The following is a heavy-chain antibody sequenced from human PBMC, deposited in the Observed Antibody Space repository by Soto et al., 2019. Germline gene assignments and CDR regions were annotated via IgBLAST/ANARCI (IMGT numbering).Heavy chain of an antibody. J-gene: IGHJ6*02. CDR2: IYHSGST. V-gene: IGHV4-30-2*01. Sequence: LQLQESGSGLVKPSQTLSLTCGVSGGSINSGDYAWSWIRQPPGKGLEWMGYIYHSGSTYYNPSLQSRVTILVDRAKNQFSLKLSPGTAAETAVNYWGGIRIAGAGGGFDVWGPGTTVTVSS. CDR3: GGIRIAGAGGGFDV. D-gene: IGHD6-13*01. CDR1: GGSINSGDYA.